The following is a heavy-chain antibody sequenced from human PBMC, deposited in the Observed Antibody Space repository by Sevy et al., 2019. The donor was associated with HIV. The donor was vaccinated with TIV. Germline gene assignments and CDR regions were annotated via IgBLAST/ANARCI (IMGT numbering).Heavy chain of an antibody. D-gene: IGHD6-13*01. CDR1: GFTFSHYG. J-gene: IGHJ4*02. Sequence: GGSLRLSCAASGFTFSHYGMHWVRQAPGKGLEWVTFIQYDGNNKYYADSVKGRFTISRDNSKNMFFLQMHDLRAEDTALYYCAKNTAAAGVGGFDYWGQGALVTVSS. CDR2: IQYDGNNK. CDR3: AKNTAAAGVGGFDY. V-gene: IGHV3-30*02.